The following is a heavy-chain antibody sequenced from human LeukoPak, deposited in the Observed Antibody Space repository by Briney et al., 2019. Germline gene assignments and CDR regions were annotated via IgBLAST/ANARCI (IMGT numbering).Heavy chain of an antibody. Sequence: SETLSLTCAVYGGSLSGYYWSWIRQPPGKGLEWIGEINHRGSSNYNPSLKSRVTISINTSENQFSLKLSSVTAADTAVYHCARGLDYGDYGGYWYFDLWGRGTLVTVSS. CDR2: INHRGSS. V-gene: IGHV4-34*01. CDR3: ARGLDYGDYGGYWYFDL. J-gene: IGHJ2*01. CDR1: GGSLSGYY. D-gene: IGHD4-17*01.